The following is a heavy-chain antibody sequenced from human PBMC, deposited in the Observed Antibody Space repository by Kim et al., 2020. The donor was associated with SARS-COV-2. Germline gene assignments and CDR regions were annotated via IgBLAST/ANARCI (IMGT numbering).Heavy chain of an antibody. D-gene: IGHD6-19*01. CDR1: GFSLSTSGVG. CDR2: IYWDDDK. J-gene: IGHJ2*01. CDR3: AHRVRLSGAGTSRNYWYFDL. Sequence: SGPTLVNPTQTLTLTCTFSGFSLSTSGVGVGWIRQPPGKALEWLALIYWDDDKRYSPSLKSRLTITKDTSKNQVVLTMTNMDPVDTATYYCAHRVRLSGAGTSRNYWYFDLWGRGTLVTVSS. V-gene: IGHV2-5*02.